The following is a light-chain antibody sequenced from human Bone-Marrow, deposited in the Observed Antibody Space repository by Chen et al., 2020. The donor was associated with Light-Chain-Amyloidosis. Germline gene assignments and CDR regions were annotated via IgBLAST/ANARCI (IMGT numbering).Light chain of an antibody. CDR1: QSMDSW. V-gene: IGKV1-5*03. CDR2: KTS. CDR3: QQSNSYPWT. J-gene: IGKJ1*01. Sequence: DIQMSQSPSTLAASVGDRVTITCRASQSMDSWVAWYQQKPGRAPKVLIYKTSNLQNGVPSRFSGSGSGTEFTLNISSLQPDDFSTYFGQQSNSYPWTFGQGTQVEIK.